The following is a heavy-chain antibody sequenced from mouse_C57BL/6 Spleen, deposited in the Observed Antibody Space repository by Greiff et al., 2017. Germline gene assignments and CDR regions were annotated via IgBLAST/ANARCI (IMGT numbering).Heavy chain of an antibody. J-gene: IGHJ4*01. V-gene: IGHV1-64*01. CDR3: ARDGNFEGNYAMDY. D-gene: IGHD2-1*01. CDR1: GYTFTSYW. CDR2: IHPNSGST. Sequence: VQLQQSGAELVKPGASVKLSCKASGYTFTSYWMHWVKQRPGQGLEWIGMIHPNSGSTNYNEKFKSKATLTVDKSSSTAYMQLSSLTSEDSAVYYCARDGNFEGNYAMDYWGQGTSVTVSS.